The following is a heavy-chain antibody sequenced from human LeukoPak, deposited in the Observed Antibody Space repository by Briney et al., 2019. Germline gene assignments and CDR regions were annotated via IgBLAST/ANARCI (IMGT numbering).Heavy chain of an antibody. V-gene: IGHV1-69*01. Sequence: SVTVSCTAPGGTFSSYAISWVQQAPGQGLEWMGGIIPIFGTANYAQKFQGRVTITADESTSTAYMELSSLRSEDTAVYYCARVFGATYYYGSGSYYNPLDYWGQGTLVTVSS. D-gene: IGHD3-10*01. J-gene: IGHJ4*02. CDR1: GGTFSSYA. CDR2: IIPIFGTA. CDR3: ARVFGATYYYGSGSYYNPLDY.